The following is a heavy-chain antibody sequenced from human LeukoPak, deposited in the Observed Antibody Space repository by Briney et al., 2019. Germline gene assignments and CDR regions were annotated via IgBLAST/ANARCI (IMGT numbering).Heavy chain of an antibody. CDR1: GFTFSSYD. V-gene: IGHV3-13*01. J-gene: IGHJ6*03. CDR3: ARAELLDYNYYMDV. D-gene: IGHD1-14*01. Sequence: GGSLRLSCAAAGFTFSSYDMHWVRQATGKGLEWVSGIGPTGDTYYTGSAKGRFTISRETAKNSLYLQMNSLTAGDTAVYYCARAELLDYNYYMDVWGKGTTVNVSS. CDR2: IGPTGDT.